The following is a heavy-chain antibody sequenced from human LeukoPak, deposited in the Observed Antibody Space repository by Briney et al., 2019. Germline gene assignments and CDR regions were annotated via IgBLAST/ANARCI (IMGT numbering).Heavy chain of an antibody. CDR1: GGSFSGYY. Sequence: SETLSLTCAVYGGSFSGYYWSWIRQPPGKGLEWIGEINHSGSTNYNPSLKSRVTISVDTSKNQFSLKLSSVTAADTAVYYCNSVSDYYYYGMDVWGQGTTVTVSS. CDR2: INHSGST. CDR3: NSVSDYYYYGMDV. J-gene: IGHJ6*02. D-gene: IGHD4-23*01. V-gene: IGHV4-34*01.